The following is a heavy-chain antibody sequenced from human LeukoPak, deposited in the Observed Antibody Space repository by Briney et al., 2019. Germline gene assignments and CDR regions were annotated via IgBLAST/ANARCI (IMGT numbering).Heavy chain of an antibody. J-gene: IGHJ4*02. Sequence: SETLSLTCTVSGGSISSSSYYWGWIRQPPGKGLEWIGSIYYSGSTYYNPSLKSRVTISVDTSKNQFPLKLSSVTAADTAVYYCARVQRWELLSAAYYFDYWGQGTLVTVSS. V-gene: IGHV4-39*01. CDR2: IYYSGST. CDR1: GGSISSSSYY. D-gene: IGHD1-26*01. CDR3: ARVQRWELLSAAYYFDY.